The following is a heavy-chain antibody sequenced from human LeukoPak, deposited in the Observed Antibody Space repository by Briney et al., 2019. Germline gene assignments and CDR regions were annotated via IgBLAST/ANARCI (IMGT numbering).Heavy chain of an antibody. CDR3: ARDRGPYYYDSSGSYYFDS. CDR2: ISSSSSTV. Sequence: GGSLRLSCAASGITFSNYSMNWVRQAPGKGLEWISYISSSSSTVYYADSVRGRFTISRDNAKNSLYLQMNTLRAEDTAVYYCARDRGPYYYDSSGSYYFDSWGQGTLVTVSS. J-gene: IGHJ4*02. CDR1: GITFSNYS. V-gene: IGHV3-48*04. D-gene: IGHD3-22*01.